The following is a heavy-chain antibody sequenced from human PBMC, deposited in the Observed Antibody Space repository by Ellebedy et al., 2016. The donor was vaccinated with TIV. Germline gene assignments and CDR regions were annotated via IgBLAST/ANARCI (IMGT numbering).Heavy chain of an antibody. J-gene: IGHJ4*02. CDR1: GFTFSNYW. D-gene: IGHD6-19*01. CDR2: ISPDRTYV. V-gene: IGHV3-74*01. CDR3: VRGSKGWSGLDY. Sequence: GESLKISCATSGFTFSNYWMYWVRQGPGKGLVWVSRISPDRTYVNDADSVKGRFTISRDNAKSTLYLQMNSLRAEDTAVYYCVRGSKGWSGLDYWGQGILVAVSS.